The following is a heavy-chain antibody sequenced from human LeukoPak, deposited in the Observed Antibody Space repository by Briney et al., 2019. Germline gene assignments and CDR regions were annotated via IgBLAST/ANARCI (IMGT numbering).Heavy chain of an antibody. CDR3: AKAPYYYDSSGYYYGGWFDP. CDR1: GFTFSSYA. J-gene: IGHJ5*02. Sequence: PGGSLRLSCAASGFTFSSYAMSWVRQAPGKGLEWVSAISGSGGSTYYADSVKGRFTISRDNSKNTLYLQMNSLRAEDTAVYYCAKAPYYYDSSGYYYGGWFDPWGQGTLVTVSS. CDR2: ISGSGGST. D-gene: IGHD3-22*01. V-gene: IGHV3-23*01.